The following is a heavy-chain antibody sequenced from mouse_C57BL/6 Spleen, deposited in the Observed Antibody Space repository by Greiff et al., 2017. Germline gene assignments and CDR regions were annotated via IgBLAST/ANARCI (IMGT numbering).Heavy chain of an antibody. CDR3: ARSGTGGYFDY. Sequence: VQLQQPGAELVKPGASVKLSCKASGYTFTSYWMQWVKQRPGQGLEWIGEIDPSDSYTNYNQKFKGKATLTVDTSSSTAYMQLSSLTSEDSAVYYCARSGTGGYFDYWGQGTTLTVSS. J-gene: IGHJ2*01. CDR2: IDPSDSYT. CDR1: GYTFTSYW. D-gene: IGHD4-1*01. V-gene: IGHV1-50*01.